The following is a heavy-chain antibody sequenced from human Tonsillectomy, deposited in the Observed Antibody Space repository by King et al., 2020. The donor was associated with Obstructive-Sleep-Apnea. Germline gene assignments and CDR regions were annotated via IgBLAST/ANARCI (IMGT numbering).Heavy chain of an antibody. V-gene: IGHV3-74*01. CDR2: INSDGSST. J-gene: IGHJ4*02. D-gene: IGHD3-22*01. CDR3: ARGDYSSGYYPPTDGVGADY. CDR1: GFSFSSYW. Sequence: VQLVESGGGLVQPGGSLRLSCAASGFSFSSYWMHWVRQAPGKGLVWVSRINSDGSSTSYADSVKGRFTISRDNAKNTLYLQMNSLRAEDTAVYYCARGDYSSGYYPPTDGVGADYWGQGTLVTVSS.